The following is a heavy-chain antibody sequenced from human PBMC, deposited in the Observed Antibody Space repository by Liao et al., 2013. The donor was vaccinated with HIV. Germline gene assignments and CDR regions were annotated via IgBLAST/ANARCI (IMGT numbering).Heavy chain of an antibody. D-gene: IGHD2-21*02. Sequence: QVHLQESGPGLVKPAETLSLTCRLSGGSISAHYWSWIRQSPEKQLEWIGYIYYRGTTNYNPSLKTRVTMSVDESRTQFSLRLTSVTAADTAIYYCATSHMGGDETFDFWGPGTLVTVSS. CDR1: GGSISAHY. J-gene: IGHJ4*02. V-gene: IGHV4-59*11. CDR2: IYYRGTT. CDR3: ATSHMGGDETFDF.